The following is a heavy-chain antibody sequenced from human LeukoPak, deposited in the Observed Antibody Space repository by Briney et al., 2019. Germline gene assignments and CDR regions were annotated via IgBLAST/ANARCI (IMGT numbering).Heavy chain of an antibody. J-gene: IGHJ6*02. V-gene: IGHV4-31*03. D-gene: IGHD6-13*01. Sequence: PSETLSLTCTVSGGSISSGDYFWTWIRQHPGKGLEWIGYIAYSASTYYNPSLKSRVTISVDTSKNQFSLKVSSVTAADAAVYYCARDRSSSSFYYGMDVWGQGTTVTVSS. CDR2: IAYSAST. CDR3: ARDRSSSSFYYGMDV. CDR1: GGSISSGDYF.